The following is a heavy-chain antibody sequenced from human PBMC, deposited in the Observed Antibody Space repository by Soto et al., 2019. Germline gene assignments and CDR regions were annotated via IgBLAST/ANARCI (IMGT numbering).Heavy chain of an antibody. CDR2: IYHSGST. D-gene: IGHD3-10*01. V-gene: IGHV4-4*02. Sequence: TETLSLTYDVSGGYVSSSSWWSWVRQPPGKGLEWIGEIYHSGSTNYNPSLKSRVTISVDKSKNQFSLKLSSVTAADTAVYYCARDGRRGDYYYYGMDVWGQGTTVTVSS. CDR1: GGYVSSSSW. J-gene: IGHJ6*02. CDR3: ARDGRRGDYYYYGMDV.